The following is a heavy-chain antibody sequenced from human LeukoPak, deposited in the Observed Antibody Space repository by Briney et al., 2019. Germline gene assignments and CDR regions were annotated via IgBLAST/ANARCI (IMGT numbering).Heavy chain of an antibody. CDR3: ARDTSAFLTGYYYMDV. D-gene: IGHD2-2*01. Sequence: PGGSLTLSCAASGFTLSSYWMHWVRQAPGKGLVWVSRIKRDGSSTRYADSVKGRFTISRDNAKNTLYLQLNSLRAEDTAVYYCARDTSAFLTGYYYMDVWGKGTTVTVSS. CDR2: IKRDGSST. V-gene: IGHV3-74*01. J-gene: IGHJ6*03. CDR1: GFTLSSYW.